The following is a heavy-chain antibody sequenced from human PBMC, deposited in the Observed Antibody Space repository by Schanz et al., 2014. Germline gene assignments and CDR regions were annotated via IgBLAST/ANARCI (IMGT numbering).Heavy chain of an antibody. V-gene: IGHV1-18*01. J-gene: IGHJ5*02. CDR1: RYTFNTYG. Sequence: QGQLVQSGPEVKEPGASVKVSCEASRYTFNTYGLNWVRQAPGQGLEWMGWISAYTNNTNYAQKVQGRVTMTTDTSTGTAYMELRSLRSDDTAVYYCARDRRRYCSTASCLHDIWFDPWGQGTLVIVSS. CDR2: ISAYTNNT. D-gene: IGHD2-2*01. CDR3: ARDRRRYCSTASCLHDIWFDP.